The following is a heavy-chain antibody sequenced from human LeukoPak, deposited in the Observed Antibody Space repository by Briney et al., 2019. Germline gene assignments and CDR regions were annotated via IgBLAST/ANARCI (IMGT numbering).Heavy chain of an antibody. CDR3: ASTEIVGATNRALYYYYGMDV. V-gene: IGHV1-18*01. D-gene: IGHD1-26*01. CDR2: ISAYNGNI. J-gene: IGHJ6*02. Sequence: ASVKVSCKASGYTFTSYGTSWVRQAPGQGLEWMGWISAYNGNINYAQKLQGRVTMTTDTSTSTAYMELRSLRSDDTAVYYCASTEIVGATNRALYYYYGMDVWGQGTTVTVSS. CDR1: GYTFTSYG.